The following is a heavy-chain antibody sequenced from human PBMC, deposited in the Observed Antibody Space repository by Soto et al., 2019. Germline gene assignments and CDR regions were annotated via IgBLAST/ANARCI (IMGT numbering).Heavy chain of an antibody. J-gene: IGHJ6*02. CDR3: ARDTGFGELSLPYYYYYYGMDV. D-gene: IGHD3-10*01. Sequence: SVKVSCKASGGTFSSYAISWVRQAPGQGLEWMGGIIPIFGTANYAQKFQGRVTITADESTSTAYMELSSLRSEDTAVYYCARDTGFGELSLPYYYYYYGMDVWGQGTTVTVSS. CDR1: GGTFSSYA. CDR2: IIPIFGTA. V-gene: IGHV1-69*13.